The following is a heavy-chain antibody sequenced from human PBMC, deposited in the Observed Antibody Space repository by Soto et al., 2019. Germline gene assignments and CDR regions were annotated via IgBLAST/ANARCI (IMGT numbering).Heavy chain of an antibody. CDR3: ARRGRDGYYYVMEV. CDR1: GYSFTSYW. V-gene: IGHV5-51*01. CDR2: IFPGDSDT. D-gene: IGHD3-16*01. Sequence: EVQLVRSGAEVKKPGESLKISCKASGYSFTSYWIGWVRQMPGKGLEWMGIIFPGDSDTTYSPSFQGQVTISADKSTSTAYLHWTSLKASDTAMYYCARRGRDGYYYVMEVWGQGTTVTVSS. J-gene: IGHJ6*02.